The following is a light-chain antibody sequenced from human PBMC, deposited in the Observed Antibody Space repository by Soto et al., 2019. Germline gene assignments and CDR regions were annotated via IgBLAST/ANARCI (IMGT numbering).Light chain of an antibody. CDR1: QSVRTTY. Sequence: EIVLTQSPGTLSLSPGERATLSCRCSQSVRTTYLAWYQQKPGQAPRLLIYNASNRTTGIPDRFSGSGSGTDFTLTINRLEPADFAVYFCQQYSSSQGWTFGQGTKVDIK. CDR3: QQYSSSQGWT. CDR2: NAS. V-gene: IGKV3-20*01. J-gene: IGKJ1*01.